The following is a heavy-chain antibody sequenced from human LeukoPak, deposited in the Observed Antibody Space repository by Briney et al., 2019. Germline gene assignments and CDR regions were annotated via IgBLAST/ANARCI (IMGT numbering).Heavy chain of an antibody. CDR3: ARDTRFPGGDY. J-gene: IGHJ4*02. CDR2: INPSGGST. V-gene: IGHV1-46*01. CDR1: GYTFTSYY. D-gene: IGHD3-3*01. Sequence: ASVKVSCKASGYTFTSYYMHWARQAPGQGLEWMGIINPSGGSTSYAQKFQGRVTMTRDTSTSTVYMELSSLRSEDTAVYYCARDTRFPGGDYWGQGTLVTVSS.